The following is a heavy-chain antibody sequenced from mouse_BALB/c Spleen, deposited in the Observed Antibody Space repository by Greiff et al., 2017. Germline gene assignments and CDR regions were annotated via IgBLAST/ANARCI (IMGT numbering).Heavy chain of an antibody. Sequence: QVQLQQSGAELVRPGTSVKVSCKASGYAFTNYLIEWVKQRPGQGLEWIGVINPGSGGTNYNEKFKGKATLTADKSSSTAYMQLSSLTSDDSAVYFCARDTTVVAPCWYFDVWGAGTTVTVSS. CDR2: INPGSGGT. CDR3: ARDTTVVAPCWYFDV. CDR1: GYAFTNYL. J-gene: IGHJ1*01. D-gene: IGHD1-1*01. V-gene: IGHV1-54*01.